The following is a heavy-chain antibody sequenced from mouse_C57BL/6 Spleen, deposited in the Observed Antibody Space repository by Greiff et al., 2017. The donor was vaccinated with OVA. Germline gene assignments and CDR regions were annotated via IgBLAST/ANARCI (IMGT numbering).Heavy chain of an antibody. J-gene: IGHJ3*01. Sequence: QVQLQQSGAELARPGASVKLSCKASGYTFTSYGISWVKQRTGQGLEWIGEIYPRSGNTYYNEKFKGKATLTADKSSSTAYMELRSLTSEDSAVYFCAREGINSNPFAYWGQGTLVTVSA. CDR1: GYTFTSYG. D-gene: IGHD2-5*01. CDR3: AREGINSNPFAY. CDR2: IYPRSGNT. V-gene: IGHV1-81*01.